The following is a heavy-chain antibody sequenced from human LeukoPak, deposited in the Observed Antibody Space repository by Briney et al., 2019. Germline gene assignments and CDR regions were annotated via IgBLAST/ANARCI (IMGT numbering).Heavy chain of an antibody. J-gene: IGHJ5*02. V-gene: IGHV1-8*01. D-gene: IGHD4/OR15-4a*01. CDR2: MNPYSGGS. Sequence: ASVKVSCKASGYTFTTYDINWVRQAAGQGLEWMGWMNPYSGGSGYAQKFQGRVSMTRNMSISTAYLELSNLTTEDTAVYYCARRFRYGEHAGGSRVNSFDPWGQGTLVTVSS. CDR1: GYTFTTYD. CDR3: ARRFRYGEHAGGSRVNSFDP.